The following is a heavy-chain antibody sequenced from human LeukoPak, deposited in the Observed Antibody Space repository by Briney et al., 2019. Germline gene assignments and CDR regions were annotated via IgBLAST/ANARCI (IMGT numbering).Heavy chain of an antibody. CDR1: GYTFTGYY. CDR3: ARARSIAVAGTGY. V-gene: IGHV1-2*02. D-gene: IGHD6-19*01. J-gene: IGHJ4*02. Sequence: ASVKVSCKASGYTFTGYYMHWVRQAPGQGLEWMGWINPNSGGTNYAQKFQGRVTMTRDTSISTAYMELSRLRSDDTAVYYCARARSIAVAGTGYWGQGTLVTVSS. CDR2: INPNSGGT.